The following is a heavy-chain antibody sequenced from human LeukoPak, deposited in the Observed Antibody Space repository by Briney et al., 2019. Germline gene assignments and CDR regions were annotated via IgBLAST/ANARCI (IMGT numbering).Heavy chain of an antibody. CDR1: GYTFTGYY. J-gene: IGHJ4*02. D-gene: IGHD5-24*01. Sequence: VASVKVSCKASGYTFTGYYMHWVRQAPGQGLGWMGWINPNSGGTNYAQKFQGRVTMTRGTSISTAYMELSRLRSDDTAVYYCARDLVEMATMWQKRALVYFDYWGEGTLVTVSS. CDR2: INPNSGGT. CDR3: ARDLVEMATMWQKRALVYFDY. V-gene: IGHV1-2*02.